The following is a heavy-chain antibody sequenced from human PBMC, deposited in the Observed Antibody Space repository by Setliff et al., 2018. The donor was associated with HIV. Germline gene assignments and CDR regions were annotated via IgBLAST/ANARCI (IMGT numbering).Heavy chain of an antibody. Sequence: SETLSLTCTVSGGSISSSNYYWGWIRQPPGKGLEWIGNVYYSGSTYYNPSLKSRVTISIDTSANRFSLKLSSVTAADTAVYYCARCWYSSGWLPGPDAFDIWGQGTMVTVSS. CDR2: VYYSGST. V-gene: IGHV4-39*07. CDR3: ARCWYSSGWLPGPDAFDI. CDR1: GGSISSSNYY. D-gene: IGHD6-19*01. J-gene: IGHJ3*02.